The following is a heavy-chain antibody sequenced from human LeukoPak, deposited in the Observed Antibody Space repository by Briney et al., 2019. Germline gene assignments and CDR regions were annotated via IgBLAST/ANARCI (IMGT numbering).Heavy chain of an antibody. CDR2: IIPILGIA. J-gene: IGHJ4*02. Sequence: GASVKVSCKASGGTFSSYAISWVRQAPGQGLEWMGRIIPILGIANYAQKFQGRVTITADKSTSTAYMELSSLRSEDTAVYYCARDLVEMATNSSFDYWGQGTLVTVSS. V-gene: IGHV1-69*04. CDR3: ARDLVEMATNSSFDY. CDR1: GGTFSSYA. D-gene: IGHD5-24*01.